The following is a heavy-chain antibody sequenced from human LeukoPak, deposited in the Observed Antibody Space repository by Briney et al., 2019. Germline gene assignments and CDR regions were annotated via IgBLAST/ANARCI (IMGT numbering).Heavy chain of an antibody. Sequence: GSLRLSCAASGFTFSSYAMSWVRQAPGKGLEWIGSIYYSGSTYYNPSLKSRVTISVDTSKNQFSLKLSSVTAADTAVYYCARHTGVLRYFDWGGSHPPDYWGQGTLVTVSS. CDR2: IYYSGST. CDR3: ARHTGVLRYFDWGGSHPPDY. V-gene: IGHV4-39*01. J-gene: IGHJ4*02. D-gene: IGHD3-9*01. CDR1: GFTFSSYA.